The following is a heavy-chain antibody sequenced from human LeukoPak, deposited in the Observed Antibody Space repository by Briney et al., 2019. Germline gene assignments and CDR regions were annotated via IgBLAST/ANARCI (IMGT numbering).Heavy chain of an antibody. J-gene: IGHJ4*02. V-gene: IGHV1-2*02. CDR1: GYTFTGYY. D-gene: IGHD3-22*01. CDR3: AREAHYYDSSSLDY. CDR2: IKPNSGGT. Sequence: ASVKVSCEASGYTFTGYYMHRVRQAPGQGLEWMGWIKPNSGGTNYAQKFQGRVTMTRDTSISTAYMELSSLRSDDTAVYYCAREAHYYDSSSLDYWGQGTLVSVSS.